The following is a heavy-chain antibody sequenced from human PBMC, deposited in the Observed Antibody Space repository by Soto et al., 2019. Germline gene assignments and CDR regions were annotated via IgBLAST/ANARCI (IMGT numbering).Heavy chain of an antibody. J-gene: IGHJ4*02. CDR2: IYPGDSDV. CDR3: ARQNYPGYGGYDSVFDN. D-gene: IGHD5-12*01. Sequence: GESLKISCQGSGYTFTTYWVGWVRQRPGKGLDWMGNIYPGDSDVKYSPSFQGQVTISVDKSINTTYLQWSSLKASDTAVYYCARQNYPGYGGYDSVFDNWGQGTLVTVS. V-gene: IGHV5-51*01. CDR1: GYTFTTYW.